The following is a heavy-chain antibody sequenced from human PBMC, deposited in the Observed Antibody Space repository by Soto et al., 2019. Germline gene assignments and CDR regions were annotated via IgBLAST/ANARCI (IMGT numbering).Heavy chain of an antibody. J-gene: IGHJ4*02. Sequence: QVQLTESGGDLVKPGGSLRLSCAASGFTFSGLYMSWIRQAPGKGLEWVSCIESSGVQKYYAESVRGRFIISRDNAKNKLYLQINSLTAEDKAVYDCARDRGAVTGDYVDNCGQGTGVTVSS. CDR2: IESSGVQK. D-gene: IGHD6-19*01. CDR3: ARDRGAVTGDYVDN. CDR1: GFTFSGLY. V-gene: IGHV3-11*01.